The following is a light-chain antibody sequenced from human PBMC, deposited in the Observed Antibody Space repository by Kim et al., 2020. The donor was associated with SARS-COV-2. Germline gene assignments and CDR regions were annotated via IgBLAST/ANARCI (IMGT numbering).Light chain of an antibody. CDR1: SSDVGSYNL. CDR2: EGS. Sequence: GPSITISCTGTSSDVGSYNLVSWYQQHPGIAPKLMIYEGSKRPSGVSNRFSGSKSGNTASLTISGLQAEDEADYYCCSYAGSSSWVFGGGTQLTVL. J-gene: IGLJ3*02. CDR3: CSYAGSSSWV. V-gene: IGLV2-23*01.